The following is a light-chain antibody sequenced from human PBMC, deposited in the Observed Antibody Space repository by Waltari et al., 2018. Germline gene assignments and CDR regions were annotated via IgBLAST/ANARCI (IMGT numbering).Light chain of an antibody. CDR1: DIGDKR. Sequence: SYVLTQPPSVSVAPGQTARITCGGSDIGDKRGHWYQPKTGKAPLLVVYDDTARPSGIPGRISGSNSGYTATLSITRVEAGDEADYYCQVWDSDGDYVVFGGGTKLIVL. CDR3: QVWDSDGDYVV. V-gene: IGLV3-21*02. CDR2: DDT. J-gene: IGLJ2*01.